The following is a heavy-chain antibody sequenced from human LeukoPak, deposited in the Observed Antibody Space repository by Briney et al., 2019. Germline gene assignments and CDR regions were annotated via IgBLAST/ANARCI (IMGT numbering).Heavy chain of an antibody. V-gene: IGHV1-69*05. CDR2: IIPIFGTA. J-gene: IGHJ5*02. D-gene: IGHD6-13*01. CDR1: GGTFSSYA. CDR3: ATHKSSSWRNNWFDP. Sequence: SVKVSCKASGGTFSSYAISWVRQAPGQGLEWMGRIIPIFGTAKYAQKFQGRVTIITDESTSTAYMELSSLRSEYTAVYYCATHKSSSWRNNWFDPWGQGTLVTVSS.